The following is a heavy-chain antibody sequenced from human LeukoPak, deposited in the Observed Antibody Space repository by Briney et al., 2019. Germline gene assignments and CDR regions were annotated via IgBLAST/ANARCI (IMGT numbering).Heavy chain of an antibody. CDR3: ARFGELYGNWFDP. V-gene: IGHV4-59*02. CDR2: IYYSGST. D-gene: IGHD3-10*01. J-gene: IGHJ5*02. CDR1: GGAVSSCY. Sequence: PEILSRTCTVEGGAVSSCYWRWIRQHPGKGLEWIGYIYYSGSTNYNPSLKSRVTISVDTSKNQFSLKLSSVTAADTAVYYCARFGELYGNWFDPWGQGTLVTVSS.